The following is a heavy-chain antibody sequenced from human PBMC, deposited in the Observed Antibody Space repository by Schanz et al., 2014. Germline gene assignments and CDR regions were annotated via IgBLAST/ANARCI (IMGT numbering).Heavy chain of an antibody. V-gene: IGHV3-7*01. CDR2: IKEDGSQK. Sequence: EVQLVESGGGLVKPGGSLRLSCAASGFTVDSNYMSWVRQAPGKGLEWVATIKEDGSQKYYLDSVKGRFTISRDNARNSLYLQMTSLRAEDTALYYCTRDRAYHSFDYWGQGTLVTVSS. J-gene: IGHJ4*02. CDR3: TRDRAYHSFDY. D-gene: IGHD1-26*01. CDR1: GFTVDSNY.